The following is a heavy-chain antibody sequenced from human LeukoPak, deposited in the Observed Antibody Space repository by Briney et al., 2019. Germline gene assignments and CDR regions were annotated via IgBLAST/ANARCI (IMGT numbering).Heavy chain of an antibody. J-gene: IGHJ4*02. V-gene: IGHV1-46*01. CDR2: INPRGGST. CDR1: GGIFSSYV. Sequence: GASVKVSCKAPGGIFSSYVISWVRQAPGQGPEWMGIINPRGGSTEYSHKFQGRLTMTSDASTSTVYMELNSLRSEDTAVYFCARVGVTAATADYGGQGTLVTVSS. CDR3: ARVGVTAATADY. D-gene: IGHD6-25*01.